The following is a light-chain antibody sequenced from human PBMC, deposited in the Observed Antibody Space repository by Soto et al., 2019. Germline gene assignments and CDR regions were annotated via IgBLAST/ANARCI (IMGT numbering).Light chain of an antibody. Sequence: QSALTQPPSASGSPGQSVTISCTGTSSDVGGYNYVSWYQQYPGKVPRLMIYEVNKRPSGVPDRFSGSKSGNTASLTVSGLQTDDEAAYYCTSYAASNHVFGTGTKVTVL. J-gene: IGLJ1*01. CDR1: SSDVGGYNY. CDR2: EVN. V-gene: IGLV2-8*01. CDR3: TSYAASNHV.